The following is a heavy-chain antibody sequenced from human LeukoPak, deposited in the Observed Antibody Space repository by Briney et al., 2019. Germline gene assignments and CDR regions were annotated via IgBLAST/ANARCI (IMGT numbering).Heavy chain of an antibody. V-gene: IGHV4-38-2*01. CDR1: GYSISSGNY. Sequence: SETLSLTCAVSGYSISSGNYWGWMRQPPGKGLEWIGSIYQSGSTYYNPSLESRVTISVDASKNQFSLKLRSVTAAGTAVYYCATHLGDCTSTSCYRGGFDPWGQGTLVTVSS. J-gene: IGHJ5*02. CDR2: IYQSGST. CDR3: ATHLGDCTSTSCYRGGFDP. D-gene: IGHD2-2*01.